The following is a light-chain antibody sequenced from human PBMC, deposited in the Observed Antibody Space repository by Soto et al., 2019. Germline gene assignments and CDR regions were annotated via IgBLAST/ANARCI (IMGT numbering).Light chain of an antibody. J-gene: IGKJ1*01. V-gene: IGKV3-11*01. CDR3: QQRSNWWT. CDR2: DAS. Sequence: EIVLTQSPATLSSFPGDRVTLSCRASQYINTRLAWYQHRPGQAPRLLIYDASNRATGIPARFSGSGSGTDFTLTISSLEPEDFAVYYCQQRSNWWTFGQGTKWIS. CDR1: QYINTR.